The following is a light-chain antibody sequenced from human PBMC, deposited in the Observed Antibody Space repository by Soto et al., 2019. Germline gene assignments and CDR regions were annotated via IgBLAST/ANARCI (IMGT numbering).Light chain of an antibody. V-gene: IGLV2-14*01. CDR1: SSDVGAYNY. J-gene: IGLJ3*02. Sequence: QSALTQPASVSGSPGQSITISCTGTSSDVGAYNYVSWYQQHPGKAPKLMIYEVSYRPSGVSDRCSGSRAGNTASLTIYGLQAEDESDYDCSSYTSSTTWVFGGGTKVTVL. CDR3: SSYTSSTTWV. CDR2: EVS.